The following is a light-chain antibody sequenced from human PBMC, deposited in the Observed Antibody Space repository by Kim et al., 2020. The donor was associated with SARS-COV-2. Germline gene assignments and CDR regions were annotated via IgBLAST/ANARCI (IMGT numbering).Light chain of an antibody. CDR3: QAWDSSTAWV. Sequence: SYELTQPPSVSVSPGQTASITCSGDKLGDKYACWYQQKPGQPPVLVIYQNNKRPSGIPERFSGSNSGNTATLTISGTQALDEADFYCQAWDSSTAWVFGGGTQLTVL. J-gene: IGLJ3*02. V-gene: IGLV3-1*01. CDR1: KLGDKY. CDR2: QNN.